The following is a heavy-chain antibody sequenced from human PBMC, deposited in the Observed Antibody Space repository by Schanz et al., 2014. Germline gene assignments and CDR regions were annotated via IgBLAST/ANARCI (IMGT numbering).Heavy chain of an antibody. CDR3: ARARYGLDV. CDR2: INPTTANP. Sequence: QLVQSGSEFRKPGASVKVSCKASGYIFSSYAIHWVRQAPGQGLEWMGWINPTTANPGYAQGFTGRFVFSFDTSASTAYLQISGLKPDDTAVYYCARARYGLDVWGQGTTVTVSS. V-gene: IGHV7-4-1*02. CDR1: GYIFSSYA. J-gene: IGHJ6*02.